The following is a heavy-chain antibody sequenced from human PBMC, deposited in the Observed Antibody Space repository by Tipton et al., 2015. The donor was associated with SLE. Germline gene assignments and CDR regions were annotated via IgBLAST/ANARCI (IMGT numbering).Heavy chain of an antibody. V-gene: IGHV4-34*01. CDR3: AGQAAGAFDI. Sequence: TLSLTCAVYGGSFSGYYWSWIRQPPGKGLEWIGEINHNGSTNHNPSLKSRVTISVDTSKNQFSLKLSSVTAADTAVYYCAGQAAGAFDIWGQGTMVTVSS. D-gene: IGHD6-13*01. CDR2: INHNGST. CDR1: GGSFSGYY. J-gene: IGHJ3*02.